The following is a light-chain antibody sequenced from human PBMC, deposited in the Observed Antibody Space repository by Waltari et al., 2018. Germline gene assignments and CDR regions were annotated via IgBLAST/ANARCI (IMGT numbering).Light chain of an antibody. CDR2: EVN. V-gene: IGLV2-23*02. Sequence: QSALTQPASASGSPGQSITISCTGTSSDVGASNLISWYQQHPGKAPTLMIYEVNKRPSGVSNRFSGSKSDNTASLTISGLQAEDEADYYCCSYAGRSTLVFGGGTNLTVL. CDR1: SSDVGASNL. J-gene: IGLJ3*02. CDR3: CSYAGRSTLV.